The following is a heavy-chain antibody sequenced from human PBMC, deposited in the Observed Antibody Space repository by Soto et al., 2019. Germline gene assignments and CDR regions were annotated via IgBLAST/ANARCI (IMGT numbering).Heavy chain of an antibody. V-gene: IGHV4-59*08. D-gene: IGHD3-9*01. CDR1: GGSISSYY. CDR3: ASSYYDILTGYYTDAFDI. CDR2: IYYSGST. Sequence: SETLSLACTVSGGSISSYYWSWIRRPPGKGLEWIGYIYYSGSTNYTPSLKSRVTISVDTSKNQFSLKLSSVTAADTAVYYCASSYYDILTGYYTDAFDIWGQGTMVTVSS. J-gene: IGHJ3*02.